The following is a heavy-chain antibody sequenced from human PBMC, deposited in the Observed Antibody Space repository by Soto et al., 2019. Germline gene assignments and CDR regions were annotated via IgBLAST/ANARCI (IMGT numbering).Heavy chain of an antibody. Sequence: VQLVESGGRLVQPGGSLRLSFAASGFTLSSYWMHWVRQAPGKGLVWVSRITGVATSTSYADSVKGRFTISRDNAKNTLYLQMNSLRAEDTAVYYCTRDESSAGGFDYWGQGTLVTVSS. V-gene: IGHV3-74*01. D-gene: IGHD6-19*01. CDR2: ITGVATST. J-gene: IGHJ4*02. CDR3: TRDESSAGGFDY. CDR1: GFTLSSYW.